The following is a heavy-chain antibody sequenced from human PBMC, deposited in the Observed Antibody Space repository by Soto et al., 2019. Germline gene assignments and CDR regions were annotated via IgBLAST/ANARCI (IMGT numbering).Heavy chain of an antibody. CDR3: ARQDCSGGSCYSIPTDY. J-gene: IGHJ4*02. Sequence: GGSLRLSCGASGFTFSSYGMHWVRQAPGKGLEWVAVIWYDGSNKYYADSVKGRFTISRDNSKNTLYLQMNSLRAEDTAVYYCARQDCSGGSCYSIPTDYWGQGTLVTVSS. CDR2: IWYDGSNK. CDR1: GFTFSSYG. D-gene: IGHD2-15*01. V-gene: IGHV3-33*01.